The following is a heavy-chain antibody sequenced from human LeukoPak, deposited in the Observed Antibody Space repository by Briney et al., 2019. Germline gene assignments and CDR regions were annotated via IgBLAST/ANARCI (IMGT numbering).Heavy chain of an antibody. Sequence: GASVKVSCKVSGYTLTELSMHWVRQAPGKGLEWMGGFDPEDGETIYAQKFQGRVTMTEDTSTDTAHMELSSLRSEDTAVYYCATLSRALYVVYYMDVWGKGTTVTVSS. D-gene: IGHD2/OR15-2a*01. CDR1: GYTLTELS. V-gene: IGHV1-24*01. CDR3: ATLSRALYVVYYMDV. CDR2: FDPEDGET. J-gene: IGHJ6*03.